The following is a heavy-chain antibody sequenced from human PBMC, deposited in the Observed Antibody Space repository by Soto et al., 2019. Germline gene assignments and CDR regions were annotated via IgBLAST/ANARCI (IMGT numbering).Heavy chain of an antibody. J-gene: IGHJ4*02. D-gene: IGHD1-26*01. CDR3: ARQYGGSYADY. CDR1: GCSIITYY. V-gene: IGHV4-59*08. CDR2: IYYSGST. Sequence: SETLSPTCTVSGCSIITYYCSCIRQPPGKGLEWIGYIYYSGSTNYNPSLKSRVTISVDTSKNQFSLKLSSVTAADTAVYYCARQYGGSYADYWGQGTLVTVS.